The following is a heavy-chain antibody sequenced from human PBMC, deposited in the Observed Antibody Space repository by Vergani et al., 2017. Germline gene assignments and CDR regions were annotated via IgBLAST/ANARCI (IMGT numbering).Heavy chain of an antibody. D-gene: IGHD1-26*01. Sequence: QVQLVESGGGVVQPGRSLRLSCAASGFSFSSFGFHWVRQAPGKGLAWVAFIHYDGSHEYYIDSVKGRFTISRDNSKKTLILQMNGLGAEDTAVYYCARDRGCATIIWYFSRSFDYWSLGTLVSVYS. J-gene: IGHJ4*02. CDR2: IHYDGSHE. CDR1: GFSFSSFG. V-gene: IGHV3-33*01. CDR3: ARDRGCATIIWYFSRSFDY.